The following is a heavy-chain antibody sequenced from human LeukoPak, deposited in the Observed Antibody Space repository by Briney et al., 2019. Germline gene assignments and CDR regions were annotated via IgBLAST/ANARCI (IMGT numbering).Heavy chain of an antibody. CDR2: TSWNSGSI. D-gene: IGHD3-10*01. CDR1: GFTFDDYA. CDR3: AKNISYYYGSGSYSNWFDS. Sequence: PGGSLRLSCAASGFTFDDYAMHWVRQAPGKGLERVSGTSWNSGSIGYADSVKGRFTISRDNAKNSLYLQMNSLRAEDTALYYCAKNISYYYGSGSYSNWFDSWGQGTLVTVSS. V-gene: IGHV3-9*01. J-gene: IGHJ5*01.